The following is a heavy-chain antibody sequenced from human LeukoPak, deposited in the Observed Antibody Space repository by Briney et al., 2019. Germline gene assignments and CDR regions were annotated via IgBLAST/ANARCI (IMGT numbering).Heavy chain of an antibody. CDR1: GGSISSSSDY. Sequence: PSETLSLTCTVSGGSISSSSDYWGWIRQPPGKGLEWIGSIYYSGSTYYNPSLKSRVTISVDTSKNQFSLKLSSVTAADTAVYYCARDLPFMITFGGVSRGGYWGQGTLVTVSS. V-gene: IGHV4-39*07. D-gene: IGHD3-16*01. J-gene: IGHJ4*02. CDR2: IYYSGST. CDR3: ARDLPFMITFGGVSRGGY.